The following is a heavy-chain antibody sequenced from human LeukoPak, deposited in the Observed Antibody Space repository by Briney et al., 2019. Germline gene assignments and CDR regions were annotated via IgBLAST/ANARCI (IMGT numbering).Heavy chain of an antibody. V-gene: IGHV4-59*01. Sequence: SETLSLTCTVSGGSISSYYWSWIRRPPGKGLEWIGCIYYSGSANYNPSLKSRVTISVDTSKNQFSLKLSSVTAADTAVYYCAGTFYSGSWYDYWGQGTLVTVSS. CDR1: GGSISSYY. D-gene: IGHD6-13*01. J-gene: IGHJ4*02. CDR3: AGTFYSGSWYDY. CDR2: IYYSGSA.